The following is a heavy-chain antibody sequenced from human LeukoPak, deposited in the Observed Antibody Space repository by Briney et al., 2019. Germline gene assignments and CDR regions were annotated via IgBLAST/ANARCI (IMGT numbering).Heavy chain of an antibody. CDR3: ATGRSCPTCYLTDY. D-gene: IGHD2-2*01. V-gene: IGHV3-21*01. Sequence: PGGSLRLSCVASGLAFTTYSMNWVRQAPGQGLEWVASIDGSSTYIFYADSLKGRFTITRDNAKNSLYLQMNNLRAEDTALYYCATGRSCPTCYLTDYWGQGTLVTVSS. CDR2: IDGSSTYI. J-gene: IGHJ4*02. CDR1: GLAFTTYS.